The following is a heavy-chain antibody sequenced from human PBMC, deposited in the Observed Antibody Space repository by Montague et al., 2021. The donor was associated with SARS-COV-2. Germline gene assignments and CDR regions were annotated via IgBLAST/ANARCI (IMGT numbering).Heavy chain of an antibody. CDR2: IYTSGGT. CDR3: ARGRGGYYDSSGYYRTGCAFDI. V-gene: IGHV4-61*02. J-gene: IGHJ3*02. CDR1: DDSISSGTYY. Sequence: TLSLTCTVSDDSISSGTYYWSWIRQPAGKGLEWIGRIYTSGGTNYNPSLKSRVAISVDTSKNQFSLELSSVTAADTAVYYCARGRGGYYDSSGYYRTGCAFDIWGQGTMVTVSS. D-gene: IGHD3-22*01.